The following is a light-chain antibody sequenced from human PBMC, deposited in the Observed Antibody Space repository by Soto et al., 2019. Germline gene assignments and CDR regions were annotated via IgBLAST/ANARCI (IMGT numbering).Light chain of an antibody. V-gene: IGKV3-20*01. CDR1: QGVSSSY. CDR3: HQYGDSPQA. J-gene: IGKJ2*01. Sequence: EIVLTQSPGTLSLSPGERATLSCRASQGVSSSYLAWYKQKPGQPPRLLNYGPSTRATGIPDRFSGSGSVTDFTLTISRLEHEDCAVYYCHQYGDSPQAFGQVTKLEIK. CDR2: GPS.